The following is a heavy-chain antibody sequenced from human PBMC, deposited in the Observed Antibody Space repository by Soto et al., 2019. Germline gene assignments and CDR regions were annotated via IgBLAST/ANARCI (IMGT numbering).Heavy chain of an antibody. CDR2: IYSGGST. D-gene: IGHD3-3*01. V-gene: IGHV3-53*01. CDR1: GFTVSSNY. Sequence: GGSLRLSCAASGFTVSSNYMSWVRQAPGKGLEWVSVIYSGGSTYYADSVKGRFTISRDNSKNTLYLQMNSLRAEDTAVYYCARSYDFWSGRYLAVWGQGTTVTVSS. CDR3: ARSYDFWSGRYLAV. J-gene: IGHJ6*02.